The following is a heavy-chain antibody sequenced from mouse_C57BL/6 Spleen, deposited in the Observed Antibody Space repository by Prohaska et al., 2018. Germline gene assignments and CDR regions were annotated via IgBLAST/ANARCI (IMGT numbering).Heavy chain of an antibody. Sequence: HGKSLEWIGDINPNNGGTSYNQKFKGKATLTVDKSSSTAYMELRSLTSEDSAVYYCARSITTVVATMVSSYFDYWGQGTTLTVSS. CDR3: ARSITTVVATMVSSYFDY. CDR2: INPNNGGT. D-gene: IGHD1-1*01. J-gene: IGHJ2*01. V-gene: IGHV1-26*01.